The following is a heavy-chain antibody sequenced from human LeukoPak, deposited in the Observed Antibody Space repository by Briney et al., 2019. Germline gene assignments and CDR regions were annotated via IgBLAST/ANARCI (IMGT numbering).Heavy chain of an antibody. CDR2: ISGSGGST. D-gene: IGHD5-18*01. V-gene: IGHV3-23*01. Sequence: QTGGSLRLSCAASGFTFSSYAMSWVRQAPGKGLEWVSAISGSGGSTYYADSVKGRFTISRDNSKNTLYLQMNSLRAEDTAVYYCAKDRAMVPYGLFSGVDYWGQGTLVTVSS. J-gene: IGHJ4*02. CDR3: AKDRAMVPYGLFSGVDY. CDR1: GFTFSSYA.